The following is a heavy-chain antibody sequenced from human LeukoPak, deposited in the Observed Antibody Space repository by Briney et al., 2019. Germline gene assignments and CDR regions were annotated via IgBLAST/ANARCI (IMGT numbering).Heavy chain of an antibody. Sequence: PGESLRFSCAASGFTFSSYSMNWVRQAPGKGLEWVSSISSSSSYIYYADSVKGRFTISRDNAKNSLYLQMNSLRAEDTAVYYCARPAANYCSGGSCYLDYWGQGTLVTVSS. V-gene: IGHV3-21*01. CDR3: ARPAANYCSGGSCYLDY. CDR2: ISSSSSYI. D-gene: IGHD2-15*01. J-gene: IGHJ4*02. CDR1: GFTFSSYS.